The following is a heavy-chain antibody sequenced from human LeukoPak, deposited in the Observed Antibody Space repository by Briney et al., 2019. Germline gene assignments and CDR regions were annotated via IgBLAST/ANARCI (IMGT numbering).Heavy chain of an antibody. J-gene: IGHJ4*02. CDR2: INHSGST. CDR3: ARVHCSSTSCYRPRGYFDY. V-gene: IGHV4-34*01. D-gene: IGHD2-2*01. CDR1: GGSFSGYY. Sequence: SETLSLTCAVYGGSFSGYYWSWIRQPPGKGLEWIGEINHSGSTNYNPSLKSRVTISVDTSKNQFSLKLSSVTAADTDVYYCARVHCSSTSCYRPRGYFDYWGQGTLVTVSS.